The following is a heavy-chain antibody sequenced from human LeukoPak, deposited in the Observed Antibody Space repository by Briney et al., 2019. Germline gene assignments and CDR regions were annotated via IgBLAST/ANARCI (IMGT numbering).Heavy chain of an antibody. Sequence: AASVKVSCKASGYTFTSYGFSWVRQAPGQGLEWMGWISAYNGKTNYAQRLQGRVTMTRDTSISTAYMELSSLMSEDTAVYYCARGLPKAVFGMVIEDWGQGTLVTVSS. D-gene: IGHD3-3*01. CDR3: ARGLPKAVFGMVIED. J-gene: IGHJ1*01. CDR1: GYTFTSYG. CDR2: ISAYNGKT. V-gene: IGHV1-18*01.